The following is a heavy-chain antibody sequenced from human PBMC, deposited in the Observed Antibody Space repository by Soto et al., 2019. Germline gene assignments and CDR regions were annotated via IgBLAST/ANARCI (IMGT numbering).Heavy chain of an antibody. Sequence: GGSLRLSCAASGFTFSDYYMSWIRQAPGKGLEWVSYISSSGSTIYYADSVKGRFTISRDNAKNSLYLQMNSLRAEDTAVYYCAREGYTPNPNCFAPWGQGTLSPSPQ. D-gene: IGHD6-13*01. V-gene: IGHV3-11*01. J-gene: IGHJ5*02. CDR2: ISSSGSTI. CDR1: GFTFSDYY. CDR3: AREGYTPNPNCFAP.